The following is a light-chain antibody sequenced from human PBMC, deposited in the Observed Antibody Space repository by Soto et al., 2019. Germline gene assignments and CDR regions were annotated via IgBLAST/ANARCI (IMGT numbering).Light chain of an antibody. CDR2: NNN. CDR1: RSNIGAGYD. J-gene: IGLJ1*01. Sequence: QSVLTQPPSVSGAPGQRVTISCTGSRSNIGAGYDVQWYQRLPGTAPKVLIYNNNNRPSGVPDRFSGSKSGTSASLAITGSQAEDEAYYYGQSYDSRLSGSYVFGPGTKLTVL. V-gene: IGLV1-40*01. CDR3: QSYDSRLSGSYV.